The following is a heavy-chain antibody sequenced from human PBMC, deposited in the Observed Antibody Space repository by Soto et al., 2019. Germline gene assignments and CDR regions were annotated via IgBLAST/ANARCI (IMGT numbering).Heavy chain of an antibody. CDR1: GGSISSGDYY. D-gene: IGHD1-20*01. J-gene: IGHJ3*02. Sequence: PSETLSLTCTVSGGSISSGDYYWSWIRQPPGKGLEWIGYIYYSGSTYYNPSLKSRVTISVDTSKNQFSLKLSSVTAADTAVYYCARNGITGTTDDLGRALAFDIWGQGTTVTVSS. CDR3: ARNGITGTTDDLGRALAFDI. CDR2: IYYSGST. V-gene: IGHV4-30-4*01.